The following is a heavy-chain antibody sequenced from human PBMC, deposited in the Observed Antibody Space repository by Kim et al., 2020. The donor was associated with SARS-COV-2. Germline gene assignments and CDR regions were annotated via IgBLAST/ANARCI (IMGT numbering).Heavy chain of an antibody. D-gene: IGHD5-12*01. CDR2: ITGDGSGT. CDR3: AKGKSTGAVDWFDP. J-gene: IGHJ5*02. CDR1: GFTFTRYA. Sequence: GSLRLSCAASGFTFTRYAMTWVRQAPGKGLEWVSSITGDGSGTYYAVSVQGRFTVSRDNSKYTLSLQMNSLRVEDTALYYCAKGKSTGAVDWFDPWGQG. V-gene: IGHV3-23*01.